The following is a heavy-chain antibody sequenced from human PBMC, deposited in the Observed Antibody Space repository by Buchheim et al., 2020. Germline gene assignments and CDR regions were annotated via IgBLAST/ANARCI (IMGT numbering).Heavy chain of an antibody. Sequence: EVQLVESGGGLVQPGRSLRLSCAVSGFTLSDYYIDWVRQAPGKGLEWVARTRDKARGHTTEFAASVKDRFTVSRDNSQNQVYLQMNSLKAEDTAVYYCVRSTFGYGNFDYWGQGIL. J-gene: IGHJ4*02. CDR1: GFTLSDYY. V-gene: IGHV3-72*01. CDR2: TRDKARGHTT. CDR3: VRSTFGYGNFDY. D-gene: IGHD2/OR15-2a*01.